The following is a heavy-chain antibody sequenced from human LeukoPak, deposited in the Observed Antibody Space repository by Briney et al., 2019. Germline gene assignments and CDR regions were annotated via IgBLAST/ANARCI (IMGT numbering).Heavy chain of an antibody. Sequence: GESLKISCKGSGYSFTNYWIGWVRQMPGKGLEWMGIIYPGDSDTRYSPSFQGQVTISADKSISTAYLQWSSLKASDTAMYYCARTSRLVYSSGWYWTPHDAFDIWGQGTMVTVSS. D-gene: IGHD6-19*01. V-gene: IGHV5-51*01. CDR3: ARTSRLVYSSGWYWTPHDAFDI. CDR1: GYSFTNYW. J-gene: IGHJ3*02. CDR2: IYPGDSDT.